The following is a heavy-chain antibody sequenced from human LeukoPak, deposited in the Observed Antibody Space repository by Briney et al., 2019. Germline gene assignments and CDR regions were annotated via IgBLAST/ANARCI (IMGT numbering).Heavy chain of an antibody. J-gene: IGHJ4*02. V-gene: IGHV4-4*09. CDR1: GGSISSYY. D-gene: IGHD1-26*01. CDR3: ARGRSGSYFSFDY. CDR2: IYTSGST. Sequence: SETLSLTCTVSGGSISSYYWSWIRQPPGKGLEWIGYIYTSGSTNYNPSLKSRVTISVDTSKNQFSLKLSSVTAADTAVYYCARGRSGSYFSFDYWGQGTLVTVSS.